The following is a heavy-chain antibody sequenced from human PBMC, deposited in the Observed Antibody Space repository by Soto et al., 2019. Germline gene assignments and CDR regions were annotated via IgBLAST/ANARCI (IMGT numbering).Heavy chain of an antibody. Sequence: GGAPMLSCKGSGYIFTSHWIGWVRQMPGEGLEWTGRVDPSASYPAYSPSLQGHITLSSAKSTSTAPVQWRGLAASDTAIYYCARHFNAAFDSWGQGTRATAS. CDR1: GYIFTSHW. CDR3: ARHFNAAFDS. D-gene: IGHD3-3*02. V-gene: IGHV5-10-1*01. CDR2: VDPSASYP. J-gene: IGHJ4*02.